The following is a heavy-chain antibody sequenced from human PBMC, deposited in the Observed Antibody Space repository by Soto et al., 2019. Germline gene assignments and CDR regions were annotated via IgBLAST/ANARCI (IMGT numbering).Heavy chain of an antibody. J-gene: IGHJ4*02. CDR1: GGSIATYY. CDR2: FYNSGGT. D-gene: IGHD3-10*01. CDR3: ARAGVWFGSRLDY. V-gene: IGHV4-59*01. Sequence: SETLPLTCTVSGGSIATYYWTWIRQPPGKGLEWIGYFYNSGGTNYNPSLKSRVTISADTSNNQFSLKLKSVTAADTAVYFCARAGVWFGSRLDYWGQGTLVTVSS.